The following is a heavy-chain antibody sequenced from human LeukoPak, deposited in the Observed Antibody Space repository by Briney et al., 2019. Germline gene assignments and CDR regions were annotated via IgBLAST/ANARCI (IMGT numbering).Heavy chain of an antibody. CDR2: TRNEANSYTT. CDR1: GSTFSDHY. D-gene: IGHD3-9*01. CDR3: ARGDYDILTSLYYYYYYMDV. V-gene: IGHV3-72*01. J-gene: IGHJ6*03. Sequence: QPGGSLRLSCAASGSTFSDHYMDWVRQAPGKGLEWVGRTRNEANSYTTEYAASVKGRFTISRDDSKNSVYLQMNSLRAEDTAVYYCARGDYDILTSLYYYYYYMDVWGKGTTVTVSS.